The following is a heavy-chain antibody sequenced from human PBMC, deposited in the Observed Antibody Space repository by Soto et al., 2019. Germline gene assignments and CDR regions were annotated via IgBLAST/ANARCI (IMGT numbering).Heavy chain of an antibody. CDR2: IYYSGRT. Sequence: SETLSLTCTVSGDSISSSTSYWSWIRQPPVKWLEWIGNIYYSGRTYYNPSLKSRVTISVDTSKNQFSLKLSSVTAADTAVYFCARHLAVATDRSIDYWGQGTLVTVSS. CDR3: ARHLAVATDRSIDY. CDR1: GDSISSSTSY. J-gene: IGHJ4*02. V-gene: IGHV4-39*01. D-gene: IGHD6-19*01.